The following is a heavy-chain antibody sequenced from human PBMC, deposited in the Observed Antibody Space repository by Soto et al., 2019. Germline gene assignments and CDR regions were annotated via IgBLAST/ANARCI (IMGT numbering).Heavy chain of an antibody. D-gene: IGHD6-19*01. Sequence: EVQLLESGGGLVQPGGSLRLSCAASGFTFTSNAMGWVRQAPGRGLEWVSAMSGSGGSTYYADSVKGRFTISRDNSKNKLYLQMNSLGAEDTAVYYCAKGAVAGTDPFDIWGQGTMVTVSS. J-gene: IGHJ3*02. CDR1: GFTFTSNA. CDR3: AKGAVAGTDPFDI. V-gene: IGHV3-23*01. CDR2: MSGSGGST.